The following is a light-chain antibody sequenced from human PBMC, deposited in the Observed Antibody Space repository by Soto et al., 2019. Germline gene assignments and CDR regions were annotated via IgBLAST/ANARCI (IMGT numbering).Light chain of an antibody. Sequence: QSALTQPASVSGSPGQSITISCTGTSSDVGGYNYVSWYPQHPGKAPKLMIYDVSNRPSGVSNRFSGSKSGNTASLTISGRQAEDEADYYCSSYTSSSTRVFGGGTKLTVL. CDR2: DVS. CDR1: SSDVGGYNY. J-gene: IGLJ3*02. V-gene: IGLV2-14*01. CDR3: SSYTSSSTRV.